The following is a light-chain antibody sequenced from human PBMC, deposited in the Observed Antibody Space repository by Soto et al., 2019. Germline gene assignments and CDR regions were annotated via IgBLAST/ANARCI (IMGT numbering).Light chain of an antibody. CDR2: DAS. J-gene: IGKJ4*01. V-gene: IGKV1-33*01. Sequence: DIQMTQSPSSLSASVGERVTITCQASQDISNYLNWYQKKPGKAPKLLIYDASNLETGVPSRFSGSGSGTDFTFTISSLQPEDIATYYCQQYDNLPLTFGGGTKVESK. CDR3: QQYDNLPLT. CDR1: QDISNY.